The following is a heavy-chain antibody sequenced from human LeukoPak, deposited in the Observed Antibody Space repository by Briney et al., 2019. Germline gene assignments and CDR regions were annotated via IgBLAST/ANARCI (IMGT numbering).Heavy chain of an antibody. CDR3: ARSDGVVVVAATRWFDP. J-gene: IGHJ5*02. CDR1: GGSFSGYY. Sequence: SETLSLTCAVYGGSFSGYYWSWIRQPPGKGLEWIGEINHSGSTNYNPSLKSRVTISVDTSKNQFSLKLSSVTAADTAVYYCARSDGVVVVAATRWFDPWGQGTLVTVCS. D-gene: IGHD2-15*01. V-gene: IGHV4-34*01. CDR2: INHSGST.